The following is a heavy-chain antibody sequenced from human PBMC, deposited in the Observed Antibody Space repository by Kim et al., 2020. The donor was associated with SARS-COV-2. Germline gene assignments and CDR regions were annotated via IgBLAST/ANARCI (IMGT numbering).Heavy chain of an antibody. V-gene: IGHV4-59*01. D-gene: IGHD6-13*01. J-gene: IGHJ5*02. Sequence: SETLSLTCTVSGGSISSYYWSWIRQPPGKGLEWIGSIYYSGSTNYNPSLKSRVTISVDTSKNQFSLKLSSVTAAYTAVYYCSRGIAAAGTLLPPFDPWGQGTLVTVSS. CDR2: IYYSGST. CDR1: GGSISSYY. CDR3: SRGIAAAGTLLPPFDP.